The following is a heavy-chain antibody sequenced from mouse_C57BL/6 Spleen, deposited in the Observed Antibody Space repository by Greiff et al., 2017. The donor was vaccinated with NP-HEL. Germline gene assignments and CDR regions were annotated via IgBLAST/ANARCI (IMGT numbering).Heavy chain of an antibody. CDR2: IDPSDSYT. D-gene: IGHD4-1*01. V-gene: IGHV1-69*01. CDR3: ARSSLTGTGDY. Sequence: QVQLQQPGAELVMPGASVKLSCKASGYTFTSYWMHWVKQRPGQGLEWIGEIDPSDSYTNYNQKFKGKSTLTVDKSSSTAYMQLSSLTSEDSADYYCARSSLTGTGDYWGQGTTLTVSS. CDR1: GYTFTSYW. J-gene: IGHJ2*01.